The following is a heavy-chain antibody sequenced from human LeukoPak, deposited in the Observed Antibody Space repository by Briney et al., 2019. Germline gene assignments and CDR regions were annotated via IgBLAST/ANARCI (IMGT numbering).Heavy chain of an antibody. CDR2: ISAYNGNT. D-gene: IGHD3-10*01. J-gene: IGHJ4*02. Sequence: ASVKVSCKASGYTFTNFGISWVRQAPGQGLEWMGWISAYNGNTDYAQMLQGRVTLTTDTSTSTAYMELRSLRSDDTAVYYCARWLWFGELSVNDYWGQGTLVTVSS. CDR1: GYTFTNFG. V-gene: IGHV1-18*01. CDR3: ARWLWFGELSVNDY.